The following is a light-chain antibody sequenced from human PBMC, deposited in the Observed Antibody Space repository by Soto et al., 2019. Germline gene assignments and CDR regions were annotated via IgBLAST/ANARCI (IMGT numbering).Light chain of an antibody. Sequence: QSALTQPASVSGSPGQSITISCTGTSSDVGGYNYVSWYQQHPGKAPKLMIYEVSNRPSGVSNRFSGSKSGNTASLTISGLQAEDEADDYCSSYTSSSTLYVFGTGTKVTGL. CDR2: EVS. CDR1: SSDVGGYNY. CDR3: SSYTSSSTLYV. J-gene: IGLJ1*01. V-gene: IGLV2-14*01.